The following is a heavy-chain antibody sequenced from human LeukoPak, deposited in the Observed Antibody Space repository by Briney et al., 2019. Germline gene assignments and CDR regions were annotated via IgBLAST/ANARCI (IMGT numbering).Heavy chain of an antibody. V-gene: IGHV1-2*02. J-gene: IGHJ5*02. D-gene: IGHD4-17*01. CDR2: INPNSGGT. CDR3: ARDVHGDYGSGWFDP. CDR1: GYTFTGYY. Sequence: ASVKVSCKAAGYTFTGYYMHWVRQAPGQGLEWMGWINPNSGGTNYAQKFQGRVTMTRDTSISTAYMELSRLRSDDTAVYYCARDVHGDYGSGWFDPWGQGTLVSVSS.